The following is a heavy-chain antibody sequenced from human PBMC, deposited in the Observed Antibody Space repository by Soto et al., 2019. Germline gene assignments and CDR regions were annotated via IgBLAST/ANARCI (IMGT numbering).Heavy chain of an antibody. V-gene: IGHV3-23*01. CDR2: ISGGGDST. CDR3: AKRSLTPAAMKSPFDY. J-gene: IGHJ4*02. Sequence: EVQLLESGGGLVQPGGSLRLSCAASGFTFSNYAMSWVRQAPGKGIEWVSTISGGGDSTYYADSVKGRFTISRDNSKNTLYLQVNSLRAEDTAAYYCAKRSLTPAAMKSPFDYWGQGTLVTVSS. CDR1: GFTFSNYA. D-gene: IGHD2-2*01.